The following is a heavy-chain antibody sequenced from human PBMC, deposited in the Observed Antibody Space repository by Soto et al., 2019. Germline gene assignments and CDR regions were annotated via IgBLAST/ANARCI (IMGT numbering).Heavy chain of an antibody. CDR2: IYWDDDE. D-gene: IGHD3-16*01. Sequence: QITLKESGPTLVKPTQTLTLTCTFSGFSLTTDGVGVGWVRQPPGEALEWLALIYWDDDERYSPSLKTRLTITKDTSKNQVVLIMTXXXXXXXXXXXXXXXXXXXXEDAQVGDFDYWGQGNLVTVSS. V-gene: IGHV2-5*02. CDR3: XXXXXXXXEDAQVGDFDY. J-gene: IGHJ4*02. CDR1: GFSLTTDGVG.